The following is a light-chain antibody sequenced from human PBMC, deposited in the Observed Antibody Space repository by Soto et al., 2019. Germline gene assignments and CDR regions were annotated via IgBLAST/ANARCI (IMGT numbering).Light chain of an antibody. J-gene: IGKJ3*01. Sequence: DIQMTQSPPSLSASVGDRVTITCQASQDISNYLNWYQQKPGKAPELLIYGASNLETGVPSRFSGSRSGTDFTFTISGLQPEDIATYYCQQYASLPRTFGPGTKVDIK. CDR1: QDISNY. CDR3: QQYASLPRT. CDR2: GAS. V-gene: IGKV1-33*01.